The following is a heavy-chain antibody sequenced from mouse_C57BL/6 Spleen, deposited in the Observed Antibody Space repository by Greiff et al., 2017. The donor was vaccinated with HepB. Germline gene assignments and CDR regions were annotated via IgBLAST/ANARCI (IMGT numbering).Heavy chain of an antibody. D-gene: IGHD2-4*01. CDR2: ISDGGSYT. Sequence: EVQLVESGGGLVKPGGSLKLSCAASGFTFSSYAMSWVRQTPEKRLEWVATISDGGSYTYYPDNVKGRFTISRDNAKNNLYLQMSHLKSEDTAMYYCASLYYDYDDYAMDYWGQRTSVTVSS. V-gene: IGHV5-4*01. CDR3: ASLYYDYDDYAMDY. J-gene: IGHJ4*01. CDR1: GFTFSSYA.